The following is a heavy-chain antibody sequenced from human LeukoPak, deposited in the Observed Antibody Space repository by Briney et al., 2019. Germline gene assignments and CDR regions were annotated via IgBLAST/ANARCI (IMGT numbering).Heavy chain of an antibody. D-gene: IGHD5-12*01. V-gene: IGHV3-53*01. Sequence: GGSLRLSCAASGLTVSSKDMSWVRQAPGKGLEWVSVIYSGGSTYYADSVKGRFTISRDNSKNTLYLQINSLRAEDTAVYYCATLARYAFTIWGQGTMVTVSS. J-gene: IGHJ3*02. CDR3: ATLARYAFTI. CDR2: IYSGGST. CDR1: GLTVSSKD.